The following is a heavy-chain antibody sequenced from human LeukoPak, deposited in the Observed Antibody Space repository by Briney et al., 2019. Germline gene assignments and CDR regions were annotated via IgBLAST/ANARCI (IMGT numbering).Heavy chain of an antibody. Sequence: ASVKVSCKASGYTFTGYYMHWVRQAPGQGLEWMGWINPNSGGTNYAQKLQGRVTMTTDTSTSTAYMELRSLRSDDTAVYYCARDQAARVVRGVIIPFDYWGQGTLVTVSS. D-gene: IGHD3-10*01. CDR3: ARDQAARVVRGVIIPFDY. V-gene: IGHV1-2*02. CDR1: GYTFTGYY. J-gene: IGHJ4*02. CDR2: INPNSGGT.